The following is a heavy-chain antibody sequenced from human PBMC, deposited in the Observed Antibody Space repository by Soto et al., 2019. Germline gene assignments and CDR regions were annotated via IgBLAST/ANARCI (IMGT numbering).Heavy chain of an antibody. CDR2: LSYLGTT. V-gene: IGHV4-39*01. D-gene: IGHD6-19*01. CDR3: ATGRSDSGWYEEHF. J-gene: IGHJ4*02. Sequence: PSETLSLTCTVSNDSIRSGTYTWAWIREPPGRGLEWIGSLSYLGTTDYNPSLKSRVTISKGASKNQFSLKLSSVTAADTAVYYCATGRSDSGWYEEHFWGQGXLVTVSS. CDR1: NDSIRSGTYT.